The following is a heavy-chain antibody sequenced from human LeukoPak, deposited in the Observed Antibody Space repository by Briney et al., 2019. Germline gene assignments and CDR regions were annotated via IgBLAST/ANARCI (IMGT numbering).Heavy chain of an antibody. CDR2: IRRKAYGGTT. D-gene: IGHD1-20*01. V-gene: IGHV3-49*04. Sequence: GGSLRLSCTASGSTLVIYAMGWARRAQGRGRGWVGSIRRKAYGGTTEYAAVLKAGFTISRNDSKSTAYLQMNSLKPEDTAVYYCTRDHITGTTLEFDYWGQEPWSPSPQ. J-gene: IGHJ4*01. CDR3: TRDHITGTTLEFDY. CDR1: GSTLVIYA.